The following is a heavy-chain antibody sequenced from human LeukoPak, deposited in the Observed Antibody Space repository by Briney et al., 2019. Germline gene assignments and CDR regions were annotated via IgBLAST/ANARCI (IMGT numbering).Heavy chain of an antibody. CDR1: GGSVSRSNYY. D-gene: IGHD6-13*01. CDR2: IHYSGGT. Sequence: SETLSLTCTVSGGSVSRSNYYWGWIRQPPGKGLDWIGNIHYSGGTYYNPSLKSRVTISVDTSKNQFSLKLSSVTAADTAVYYCARAPAFTAAAGSNWFDPWGQGTLVTVSS. J-gene: IGHJ5*02. CDR3: ARAPAFTAAAGSNWFDP. V-gene: IGHV4-39*07.